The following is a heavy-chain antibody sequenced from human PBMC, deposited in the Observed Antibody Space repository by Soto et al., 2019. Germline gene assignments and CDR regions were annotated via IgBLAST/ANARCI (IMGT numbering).Heavy chain of an antibody. CDR1: SFTFSNYG. Sequence: PGGSLRLSCAASSFTFSNYGMHWVRQAPGKGLEWVAIISFDGSHSYYAGSVKGRFTISRDNSKNTVYLQMNSLRAEDTALYYCTRAEAVAGPYYFDYWGQGTLVTVSS. CDR2: ISFDGSHS. CDR3: TRAEAVAGPYYFDY. D-gene: IGHD6-19*01. J-gene: IGHJ4*02. V-gene: IGHV3-30*03.